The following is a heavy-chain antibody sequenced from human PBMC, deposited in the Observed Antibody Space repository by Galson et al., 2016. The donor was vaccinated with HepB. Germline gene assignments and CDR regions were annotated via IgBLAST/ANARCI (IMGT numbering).Heavy chain of an antibody. CDR1: GFTFSSYA. CDR3: ARDLNTALVTGIGFGY. V-gene: IGHV3-33*01. CDR2: IWYNGNNK. D-gene: IGHD5-18*01. J-gene: IGHJ4*02. Sequence: SLRLSCAASGFTFSSYAMHWVRQAPGKGLEWVAVIWYNGNNKHYADSVKGRFTSSRDNSKNTLYLQMNSLRAEDTAVYYCARDLNTALVTGIGFGYWGQGTLVTVSS.